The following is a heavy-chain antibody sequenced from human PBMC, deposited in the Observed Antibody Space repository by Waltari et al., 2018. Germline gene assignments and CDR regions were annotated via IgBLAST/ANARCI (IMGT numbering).Heavy chain of an antibody. CDR1: GDSVSNNYW. Sequence: QLQLQQSGPGLVKPSESLFLSCAVSGDSVSNNYWWSWVRQPPGKGLEWIGQIHGTGKTNYNPSLESRVTVSMDTSNNQFSLSVTSPTAADTAVYFCARDRGRGLYLDSWGQGTLVTVS. J-gene: IGHJ4*02. V-gene: IGHV4-4*02. CDR3: ARDRGRGLYLDS. CDR2: IHGTGKT. D-gene: IGHD1-26*01.